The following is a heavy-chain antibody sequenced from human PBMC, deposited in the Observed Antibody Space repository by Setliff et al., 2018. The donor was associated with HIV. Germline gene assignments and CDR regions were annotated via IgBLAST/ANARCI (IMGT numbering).Heavy chain of an antibody. Sequence: SETLSLTCTVSGGSISSYYSSWIRQPPGKGLEWIGYIYYSGSTNYNPSLKSRVTISVDTSKNQFSLKLRSVTAADTAVYYCARRRGGTSRSFLDYWGQGNLVTVSS. D-gene: IGHD3-10*01. V-gene: IGHV4-59*08. J-gene: IGHJ4*02. CDR1: GGSISSYY. CDR3: ARRRGGTSRSFLDY. CDR2: IYYSGST.